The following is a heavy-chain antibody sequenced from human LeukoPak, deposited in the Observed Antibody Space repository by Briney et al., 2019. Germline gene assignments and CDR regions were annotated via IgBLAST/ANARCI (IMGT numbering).Heavy chain of an antibody. CDR3: AKHDFWRGPNDY. CDR2: INPTRGGT. J-gene: IGHJ4*02. V-gene: IGHV1-2*02. Sequence: GASVNVSCKASVYTFTGYYMHWVRQAPGQGLEWMGWINPTRGGTNYAQKFHGRVTMTRETSIRTDDLELSSLGSDDTAVYYCAKHDFWRGPNDYWGQGTLVTVSS. D-gene: IGHD3-3*01. CDR1: VYTFTGYY.